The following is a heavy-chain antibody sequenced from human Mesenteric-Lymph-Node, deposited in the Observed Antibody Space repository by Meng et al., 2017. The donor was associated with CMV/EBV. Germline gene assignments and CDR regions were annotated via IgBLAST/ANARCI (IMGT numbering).Heavy chain of an antibody. CDR3: ARDSSYYDILTGYYGHYYYGMDV. J-gene: IGHJ6*02. CDR2: INSDGSST. CDR1: GFTFSSYW. Sequence: GESLKISCAASGFTFSSYWMHWVRQAPGKGLVWVSRINSDGSSTSYADSVKGRFTISRDNAKNTLYLQMNSLRAEDTAVYYCARDSSYYDILTGYYGHYYYGMDVWGQGTTVTV. D-gene: IGHD3-9*01. V-gene: IGHV3-74*01.